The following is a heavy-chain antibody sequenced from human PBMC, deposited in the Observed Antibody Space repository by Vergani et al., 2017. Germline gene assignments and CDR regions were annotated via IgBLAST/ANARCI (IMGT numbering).Heavy chain of an antibody. V-gene: IGHV4-30-2*01. CDR2: IYHSGST. CDR3: ASQGDYYDSSGYFDY. Sequence: QLQLQESGSGLVKPSQTLSLIFAVSGGSLSSGGYSLSWIRQPPGKGLEWIGYIYHSGSTYYNPSLKSRVTISVDISKNQFSLKLCSVTAADTAVYYCASQGDYYDSSGYFDYWGQGTLVTVSS. CDR1: GGSLSSGGYS. D-gene: IGHD3-22*01. J-gene: IGHJ4*02.